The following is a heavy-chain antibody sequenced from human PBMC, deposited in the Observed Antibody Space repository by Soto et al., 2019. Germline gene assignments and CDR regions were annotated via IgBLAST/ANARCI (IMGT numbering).Heavy chain of an antibody. Sequence: QVQLVESGGGVVQPGRSLRLSCAASGFTFRNYGMHWVRQAPGKGLEWVAIIWLDGSNIDYGGSVKGRFTISRDDAKNTVYLKMDDRRVEDTAVYYCVRDEIQIWSYVGSFDYWAREPWSSSLQ. CDR2: IWLDGSNI. V-gene: IGHV3-33*01. J-gene: IGHJ4*02. D-gene: IGHD5-18*01. CDR1: GFTFRNYG. CDR3: VRDEIQIWSYVGSFDY.